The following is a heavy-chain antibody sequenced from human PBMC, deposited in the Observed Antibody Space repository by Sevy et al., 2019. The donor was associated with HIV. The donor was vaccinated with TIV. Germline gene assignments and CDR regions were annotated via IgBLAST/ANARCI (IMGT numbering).Heavy chain of an antibody. Sequence: SESLSLTCTVSGGSISSYYWSWIRQPPGKGLEWIGYIYYSGSTNYNPSLKSRVTISVDTAKKQFSLKLSSVTAADTAVYYCASEGGGTYYFDSSGYYPHDAFDIWGQGTMVTVSS. J-gene: IGHJ3*02. CDR1: GGSISSYY. CDR3: ASEGGGTYYFDSSGYYPHDAFDI. CDR2: IYYSGST. D-gene: IGHD3-22*01. V-gene: IGHV4-59*01.